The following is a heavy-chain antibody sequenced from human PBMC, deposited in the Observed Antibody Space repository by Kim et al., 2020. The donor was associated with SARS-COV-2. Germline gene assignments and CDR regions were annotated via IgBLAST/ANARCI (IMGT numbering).Heavy chain of an antibody. CDR3: ARTFSGSYYYGRDV. J-gene: IGHJ6*02. D-gene: IGHD1-26*01. Sequence: AASVKGRFHISGDNAKNPLYLRMNGLGAEDTAVYYCARTFSGSYYYGRDVWGQGTTVTVSS. V-gene: IGHV3-30*01.